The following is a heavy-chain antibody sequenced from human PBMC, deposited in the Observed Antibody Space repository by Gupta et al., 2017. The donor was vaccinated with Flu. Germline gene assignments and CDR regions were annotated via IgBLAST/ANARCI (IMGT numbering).Heavy chain of an antibody. Sequence: QLRLQESGPGLVKPSAALSLTCTVTGGSTTSRCHYWSWVIQPPGKGLDSIRGGYYFGSTCHNPSLQSRVTISTDTSKNKFCLQLTSVTAADTAVYYWARSGDYFDTWGQGALVTVSS. J-gene: IGHJ4*02. D-gene: IGHD1-14*01. V-gene: IGHV4-39*01. CDR1: GGSTTSRCHY. CDR3: ARSGDYFDT. CDR2: GYYFGST.